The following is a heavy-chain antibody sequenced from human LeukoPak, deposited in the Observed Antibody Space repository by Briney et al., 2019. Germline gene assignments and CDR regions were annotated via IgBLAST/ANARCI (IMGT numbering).Heavy chain of an antibody. Sequence: GGSLRLSCAASGFTFGDYYMNWIRQAPGKGLEWVSYISSTGTTIYYADSVKGRFTISRDNAKNSMYLQMNSLRAEDTAVYYCARGRGTAIPLGYWGQGTLVTVSS. CDR1: GFTFGDYY. V-gene: IGHV3-11*04. D-gene: IGHD5-18*01. J-gene: IGHJ4*02. CDR2: ISSTGTTI. CDR3: ARGRGTAIPLGY.